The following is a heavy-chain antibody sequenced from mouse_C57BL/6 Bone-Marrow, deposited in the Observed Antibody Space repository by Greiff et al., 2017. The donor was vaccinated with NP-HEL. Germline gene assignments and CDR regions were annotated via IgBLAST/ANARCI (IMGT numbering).Heavy chain of an antibody. CDR2: INPTDGGP. D-gene: IGHD1-1*01. CDR1: GYTFTDYY. CDR3: ARDYYGSSWYGDY. J-gene: IGHJ2*01. V-gene: IGHV1-26*01. Sequence: EVQLQQSGAELVKPGASVKISCKASGYTFTDYYMNWVKQSHGQNLEWIGDINPTDGGPSHNQKFKGKATLTVDKSSSTAYMQLSSLTSEDSAVYYCARDYYGSSWYGDYWGKGTTVTVSS.